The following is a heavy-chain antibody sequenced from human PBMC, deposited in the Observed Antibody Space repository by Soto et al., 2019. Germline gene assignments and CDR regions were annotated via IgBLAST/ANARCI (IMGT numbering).Heavy chain of an antibody. Sequence: ASVKVSCKASGGTFSSYAIIWVRQAPGQGLEWMGIINPSGGSTSYAQKFQGRVTMTRDTSTSTVYMELSSLRSEDTAVYYCARKGLLGATEGMDVWGQGTTVTSP. CDR1: GGTFSSYA. D-gene: IGHD1-26*01. V-gene: IGHV1-46*01. CDR3: ARKGLLGATEGMDV. J-gene: IGHJ6*02. CDR2: INPSGGST.